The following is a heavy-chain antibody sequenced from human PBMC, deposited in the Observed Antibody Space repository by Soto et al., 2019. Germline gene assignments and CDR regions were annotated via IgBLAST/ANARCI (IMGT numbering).Heavy chain of an antibody. V-gene: IGHV1-69*01. CDR2: IIPIFGTT. CDR3: ARGVGAYYFDY. CDR1: GGTFSTYA. D-gene: IGHD1-26*01. J-gene: IGHJ4*02. Sequence: QVQLVQSGAEVKKPGSSVKVSCKASGGTFSTYAITWVRHAPGQGLEWLGGIIPIFGTTDYARKFQGRVTITAAESTSTVFIELSSLTSEDTAVYYCARGVGAYYFDYWGQGTLVTVSS.